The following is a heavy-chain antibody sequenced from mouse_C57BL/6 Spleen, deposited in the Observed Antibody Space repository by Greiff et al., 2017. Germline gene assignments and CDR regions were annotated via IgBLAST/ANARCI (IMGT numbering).Heavy chain of an antibody. CDR1: GYAFSSSW. J-gene: IGHJ2*01. CDR3: ARSGGYYYGSSGDFDY. CDR2: IYPGDGDT. Sequence: QVQLQQSGPELVKPGASVKISCKASGYAFSSSWMNWVKQRPGKGLEWIGRIYPGDGDTNYNGKFKGKATLTADKSSSTAYMQLSSLTSEDSAVYFCARSGGYYYGSSGDFDYWGQGTTLTVSS. V-gene: IGHV1-82*01. D-gene: IGHD1-1*01.